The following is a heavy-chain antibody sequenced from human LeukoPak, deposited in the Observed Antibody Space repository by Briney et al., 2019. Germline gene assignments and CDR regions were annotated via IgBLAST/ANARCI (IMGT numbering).Heavy chain of an antibody. Sequence: ASVKVSCKASGGTFSSYAISWVRQAPGQGLEWMGIINPSGGSTSYAQKFQGRVTMTRDTSTSTVYMELSSLRSEDTAVYYCARDGGVVVPGRYGMDVWGQGTTVTVSS. D-gene: IGHD2-2*01. J-gene: IGHJ6*02. CDR1: GGTFSSYA. CDR2: INPSGGST. CDR3: ARDGGVVVPGRYGMDV. V-gene: IGHV1-46*01.